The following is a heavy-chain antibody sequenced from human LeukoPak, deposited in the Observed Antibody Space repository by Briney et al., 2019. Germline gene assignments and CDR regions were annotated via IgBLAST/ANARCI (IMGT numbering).Heavy chain of an antibody. D-gene: IGHD2-15*01. CDR3: ARGGVVVVAATTTNYYYYGMGV. CDR2: IIPIFGTA. V-gene: IGHV1-69*13. Sequence: SVKVSCKASGGTFSSYAISWVRQAPGQGLEWMGGIIPIFGTANYAQKFQGRVTITADESTSTAYMELSSLRSEDTAVYYCARGGVVVVAATTTNYYYYGMGVWGQGTTVTVSS. CDR1: GGTFSSYA. J-gene: IGHJ6*02.